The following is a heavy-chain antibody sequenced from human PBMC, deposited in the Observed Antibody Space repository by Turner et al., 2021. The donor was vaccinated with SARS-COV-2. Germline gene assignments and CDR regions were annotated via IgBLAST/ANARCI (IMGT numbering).Heavy chain of an antibody. CDR1: GFTFSSYA. CDR3: AGIEWLLLSY. Sequence: QVQLVASGGGVVQPGRSLRLPCAASGFTFSSYAMHWVRQAPGKGLEWVAVISYDGSNKYYADSMKGRFTIARDNAKNTLYPQMSSLRAEDTAVYYCAGIEWLLLSYWGQGTLVTVSS. J-gene: IGHJ4*02. D-gene: IGHD3-22*01. CDR2: ISYDGSNK. V-gene: IGHV3-30*04.